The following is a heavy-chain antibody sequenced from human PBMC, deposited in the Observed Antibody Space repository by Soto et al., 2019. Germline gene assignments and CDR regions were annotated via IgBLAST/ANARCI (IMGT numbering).Heavy chain of an antibody. Sequence: SETLSLTCTVSGGSVSSGSYYWSWIRQPRGKGVEWIGYIYRSGTTNYNPSLKSRVTISVDTSKSQFSLKLTSVTAADTAVYYGARGEILYEGGGYQSVFYDYCAQGTLVPVSA. CDR2: IYRSGTT. J-gene: IGHJ4*02. D-gene: IGHD3-22*01. V-gene: IGHV4-61*01. CDR3: ARGEILYEGGGYQSVFYDY. CDR1: GGSVSSGSYY.